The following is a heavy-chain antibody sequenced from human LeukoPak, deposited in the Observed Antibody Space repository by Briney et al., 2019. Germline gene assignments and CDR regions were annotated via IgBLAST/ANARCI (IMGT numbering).Heavy chain of an antibody. V-gene: IGHV3-21*01. Sequence: GGSLRPSCAAAGFTFSSYSMNWVRQAPGKGLEWVSSISSSSSYIYYADSVKGRFTISRDNAKNSLYLQMNSLRAEDTAVYYCAYITIFGANLDYSGQGTLVTVSS. CDR1: GFTFSSYS. CDR3: AYITIFGANLDY. J-gene: IGHJ4*02. CDR2: ISSSSSYI. D-gene: IGHD3-3*01.